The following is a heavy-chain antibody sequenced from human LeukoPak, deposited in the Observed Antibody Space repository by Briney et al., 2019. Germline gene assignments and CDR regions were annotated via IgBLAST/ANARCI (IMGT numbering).Heavy chain of an antibody. CDR1: GFTFSSYG. D-gene: IGHD4-17*01. J-gene: IGHJ4*02. Sequence: GGSLRLSCVASGFTFSSYGMHWVRQAPGNGLEWVAFIRYDGSNKYYADSVKGRFTISRDNSKNTLYLQMNSLRAEGAAVYYCARGTYGEGGQGTLVTVSS. CDR2: IRYDGSNK. V-gene: IGHV3-30*02. CDR3: ARGTYGE.